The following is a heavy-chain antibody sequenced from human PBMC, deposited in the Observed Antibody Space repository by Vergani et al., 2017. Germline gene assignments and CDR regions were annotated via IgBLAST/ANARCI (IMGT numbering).Heavy chain of an antibody. V-gene: IGHV1-69*13. J-gene: IGHJ5*02. Sequence: QVQLVQSGAEVKKPGSSVKVSCKASGGTFSSYAISWVRQAPGQGLEWMGRIIPIFGIANYAQKFQGRVTITADESTSTAYMELSSLRSEDTAVYYCAREPGGRYYDSSGYYWFDPWGQGTLVTVSS. D-gene: IGHD3-22*01. CDR2: IIPIFGIA. CDR1: GGTFSSYA. CDR3: AREPGGRYYDSSGYYWFDP.